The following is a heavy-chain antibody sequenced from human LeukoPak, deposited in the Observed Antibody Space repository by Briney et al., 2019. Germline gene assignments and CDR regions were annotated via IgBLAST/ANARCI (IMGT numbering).Heavy chain of an antibody. CDR2: IYYSGST. D-gene: IGHD5-18*01. Sequence: SETLSLTCTVSGGSISSSSYYWGWIRQPPGKGLEWIGSIYYSGSTYYNPSLKSRVTISVDTSKNQFSLKLSSVTAADTAVYYCARDRNSYGYNPLDYWGQGTLVTVSS. V-gene: IGHV4-39*02. CDR3: ARDRNSYGYNPLDY. J-gene: IGHJ4*02. CDR1: GGSISSSSYY.